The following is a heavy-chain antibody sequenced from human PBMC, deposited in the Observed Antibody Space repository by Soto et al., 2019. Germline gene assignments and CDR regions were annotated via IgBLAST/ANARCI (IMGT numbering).Heavy chain of an antibody. CDR3: ARDLLRSTSCYGGSQCSSSSLTFDY. Sequence: GGSLRLSCAASGFTFSSYAMHWVRQAPGKGLEWVAVISYDGSNKYYADSVKGRFTISRDNSKNTLYLQMNSLRAEDTAVYYCARDLLRSTSCYGGSQCSSSSLTFDYWGQGTLVTVSS. CDR2: ISYDGSNK. D-gene: IGHD2-2*01. J-gene: IGHJ4*02. CDR1: GFTFSSYA. V-gene: IGHV3-30-3*01.